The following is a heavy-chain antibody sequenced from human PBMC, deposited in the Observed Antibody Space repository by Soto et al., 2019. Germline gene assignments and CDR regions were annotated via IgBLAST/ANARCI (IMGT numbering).Heavy chain of an antibody. Sequence: PSETLSLTCAVYGGSFSGYYWSWIRQPPGKGLEWIGEINHSGSTNYNPSLKSRVTISVDTSKNQSSLKLSSVTAADTAVYYCARGGCGGDCYWDYYGMDVWGQGTTVTVSS. J-gene: IGHJ6*02. CDR2: INHSGST. D-gene: IGHD2-21*02. CDR1: GGSFSGYY. CDR3: ARGGCGGDCYWDYYGMDV. V-gene: IGHV4-34*01.